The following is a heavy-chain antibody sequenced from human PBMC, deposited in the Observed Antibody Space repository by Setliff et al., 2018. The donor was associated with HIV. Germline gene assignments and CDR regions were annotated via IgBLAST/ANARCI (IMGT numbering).Heavy chain of an antibody. J-gene: IGHJ4*02. V-gene: IGHV3-15*01. CDR2: IKDKTNGETT. CDR3: ARDPYDTTGYRIFDH. Sequence: GGSLRLSCAASGFTFTTAWMSWVRQAPGKGLEWLGRIKDKTNGETTDYAAPVKGRFTISRDNANNLLYLEMNSLTAEDTAVYYCARDPYDTTGYRIFDHWGQGTLVTVSS. D-gene: IGHD3-22*01. CDR1: GFTFTTAW.